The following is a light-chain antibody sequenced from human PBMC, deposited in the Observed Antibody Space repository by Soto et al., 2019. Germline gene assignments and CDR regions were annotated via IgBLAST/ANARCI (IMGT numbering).Light chain of an antibody. CDR2: RTS. J-gene: IGLJ3*02. Sequence: QTVVTQEPSLTVSPGGTVTLTCALTTGAVTSDYYPNWFQRRPGQALRTLIYRTSNKHSWTPARFSGSLLGGKAALTLSGVQPEDEADYYCVLLYGGAWVFGGGTQMTVL. V-gene: IGLV7-43*01. CDR1: TGAVTSDYY. CDR3: VLLYGGAWV.